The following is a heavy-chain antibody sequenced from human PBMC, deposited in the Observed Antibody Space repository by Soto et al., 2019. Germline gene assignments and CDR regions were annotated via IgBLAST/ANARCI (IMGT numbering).Heavy chain of an antibody. CDR1: GFIFSNYG. V-gene: IGHV3-30*18. Sequence: QVQLVESGGGVVQPGRSLRLSCAASGFIFSNYGMHWVRQAPGKGLEWVALISYDGDKKYYGDAVKGRFIVSRDYSKKMVYLQMNSLRPDDTAVYYCAKDIALVRGVIIDLDVWGQGTPVTVSS. J-gene: IGHJ6*02. CDR3: AKDIALVRGVIIDLDV. CDR2: ISYDGDKK. D-gene: IGHD3-10*01.